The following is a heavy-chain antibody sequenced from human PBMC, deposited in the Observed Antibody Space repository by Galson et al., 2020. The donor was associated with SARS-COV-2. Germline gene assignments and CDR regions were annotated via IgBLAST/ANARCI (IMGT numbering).Heavy chain of an antibody. D-gene: IGHD2-2*01. CDR3: AREEAGIVVVSAVSGRDYYYYMAV. J-gene: IGHJ6*03. CDR2: INTNTGNP. V-gene: IGHV7-4-1*02. Sequence: ASVKVSCKASGYTFTSYSMNWVRQAPGQGLALMGWINTNTGNPTYTQGFTGRFVFSLDTSVSTAYLQISSLKAEDTAVYYCAREEAGIVVVSAVSGRDYYYYMAVWGKGTMVTVSS. CDR1: GYTFTSYS.